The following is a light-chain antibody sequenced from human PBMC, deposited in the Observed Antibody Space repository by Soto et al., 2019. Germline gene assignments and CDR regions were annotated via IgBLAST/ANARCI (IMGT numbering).Light chain of an antibody. CDR2: GAS. CDR3: QQYGSSPLT. V-gene: IGKV3-20*01. J-gene: IGKJ4*01. CDR1: QSVSSSN. Sequence: EIVLTQSPGTLSLSPGGRATLSCRASQSVSSSNLAWYQQKPGQAPRLLIYGASSRATVIPDRFSGGGSGTDFTLTISRLEPEDFAVYYCQQYGSSPLTFGGGTMVEIK.